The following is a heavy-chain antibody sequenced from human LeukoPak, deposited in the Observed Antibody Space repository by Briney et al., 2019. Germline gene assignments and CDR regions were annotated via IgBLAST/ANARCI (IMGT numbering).Heavy chain of an antibody. CDR1: GGSISTYY. D-gene: IGHD3-10*01. Sequence: SETLSPTCTVSGGSISTYYWGWIRQPPGKGLEWIGYIYYSGSAKYNPSLKSRVTISAGTSKNQFSLKLSSVTDADTAVYYCARSYGSGNYCDYWGQGTLVTVSS. V-gene: IGHV4-59*01. CDR3: ARSYGSGNYCDY. CDR2: IYYSGSA. J-gene: IGHJ4*02.